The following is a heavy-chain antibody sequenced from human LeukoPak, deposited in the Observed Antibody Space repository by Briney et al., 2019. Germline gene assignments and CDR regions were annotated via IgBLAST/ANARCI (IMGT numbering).Heavy chain of an antibody. CDR3: ARPVPSRLGWFDP. D-gene: IGHD3-10*01. J-gene: IGHJ5*02. Sequence: SETLSLTCTVSGVSISDYSWSWIRQPAGKGLEWIGRMYTIGSTNYNPSLTSLVTISVDTSKKTFSLTPRSVTAADTAVYYCARPVPSRLGWFDPWGQGTLVTVSS. V-gene: IGHV4-4*07. CDR2: MYTIGST. CDR1: GVSISDYS.